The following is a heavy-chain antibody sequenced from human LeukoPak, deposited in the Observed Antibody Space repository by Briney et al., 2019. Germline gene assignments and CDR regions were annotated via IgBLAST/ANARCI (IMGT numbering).Heavy chain of an antibody. CDR1: GYIFSTYG. CDR2: IRNDGTTK. Sequence: PGGSLRLSCVESGYIFSTYGMHWVRQAPGKGLEWVASIRNDGTTKYYADSVKGRFTISRDSSSNTLFLQMNGLRADDTALYFCAKSRYDVLTGYSGTIDFWGQGTLVTVSS. D-gene: IGHD3-9*01. J-gene: IGHJ4*02. V-gene: IGHV3-30*02. CDR3: AKSRYDVLTGYSGTIDF.